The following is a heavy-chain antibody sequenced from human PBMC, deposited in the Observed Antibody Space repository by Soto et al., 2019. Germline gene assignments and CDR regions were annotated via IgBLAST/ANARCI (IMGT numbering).Heavy chain of an antibody. Sequence: QVQLQESGPGLVKPSQTLSLTCTVSGGSISSGGYYWSWIRQHPGKGLEWIGYIYYSGSTYYNPSLKSRVTISVDTSKNQFSLKLSSVTAADAAVYYCARVLRGYRNAIALNWFDPWGQGTLVTVSS. CDR3: ARVLRGYRNAIALNWFDP. V-gene: IGHV4-31*03. D-gene: IGHD5-18*01. J-gene: IGHJ5*02. CDR2: IYYSGST. CDR1: GGSISSGGYY.